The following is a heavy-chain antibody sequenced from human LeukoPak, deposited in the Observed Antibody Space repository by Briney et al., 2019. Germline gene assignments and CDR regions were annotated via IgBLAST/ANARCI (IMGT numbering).Heavy chain of an antibody. V-gene: IGHV3-21*01. J-gene: IGHJ4*02. CDR2: ISSSSSYI. D-gene: IGHD6-13*01. CDR3: ARDGGDSSSAYYFDY. CDR1: GFTFSSYS. Sequence: GGSLRLSCAASGFTFSSYSMNWVRQAPGKGLEWVSSISSSSSYIYYADSVKGRFTISRDNAKNSLYLQMNSLRAEDTAAYYCARDGGDSSSAYYFDYWGQGTLVTVSS.